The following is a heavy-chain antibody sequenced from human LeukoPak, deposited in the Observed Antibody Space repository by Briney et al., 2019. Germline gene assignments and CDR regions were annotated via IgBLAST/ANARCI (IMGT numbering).Heavy chain of an antibody. Sequence: GGSLRLSCAASGFTFSSYWMSWVRQVPGKGLEWVSASGTAGDTYYADSVKGRFTISRDDSKNTLYLQMTSLRAEDTAVYYCAKKTPGTYPFDYWGQGTLVTVSS. J-gene: IGHJ4*02. D-gene: IGHD6-13*01. CDR2: SGTAGDT. CDR3: AKKTPGTYPFDY. CDR1: GFTFSSYW. V-gene: IGHV3-23*01.